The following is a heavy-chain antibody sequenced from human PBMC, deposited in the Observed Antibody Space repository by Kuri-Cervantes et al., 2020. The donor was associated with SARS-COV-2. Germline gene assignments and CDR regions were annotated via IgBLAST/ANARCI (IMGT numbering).Heavy chain of an antibody. Sequence: GSLRLSCTVSGGSISSYYWSWIRQPAGKGLEWIGRIYTSGSTNYNPSLKSRVTMSVDTSKNQFSLKLSSVTAADTAVYYCARLGRFLEWFMGAFDPWGQGTLVTVSS. D-gene: IGHD3-3*01. J-gene: IGHJ5*02. CDR2: IYTSGST. V-gene: IGHV4-4*07. CDR1: GGSISSYY. CDR3: ARLGRFLEWFMGAFDP.